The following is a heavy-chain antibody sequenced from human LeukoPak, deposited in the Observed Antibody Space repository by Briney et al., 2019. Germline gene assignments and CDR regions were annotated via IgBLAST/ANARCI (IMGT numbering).Heavy chain of an antibody. CDR1: GGSISSGGHY. V-gene: IGHV4-31*03. CDR2: IYYSGST. CDR3: ARAIRPPVGVVARRLGKNWFDP. J-gene: IGHJ5*02. Sequence: SETLSLTCTVSGGSISSGGHYWSWIRQHPGKGLEWIGYIYYSGSTYYNPSLKSRVTISVDTSKNQFSLKLSSVTAADTAVYYCARAIRPPVGVVARRLGKNWFDPWGQGTLVTVSS. D-gene: IGHD2-15*01.